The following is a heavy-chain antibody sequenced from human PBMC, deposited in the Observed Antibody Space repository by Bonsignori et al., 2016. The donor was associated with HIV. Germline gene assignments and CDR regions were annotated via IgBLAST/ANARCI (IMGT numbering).Heavy chain of an antibody. V-gene: IGHV4-59*12. CDR2: LYHNGRT. CDR1: GGSLGQDY. D-gene: IGHD3-22*01. CDR3: GKGGGLLPDY. J-gene: IGHJ4*02. Sequence: QVRLHESGTGLVKSSETLSLTCTVSGGSLGQDYWSWIRQPPGKGLEWIGFLYHNGRTNYNPSLKSRVTISVDTSKNQFSLNLISVTPADTAIYYCGKGGGLLPDYWGQGTMVAVSS.